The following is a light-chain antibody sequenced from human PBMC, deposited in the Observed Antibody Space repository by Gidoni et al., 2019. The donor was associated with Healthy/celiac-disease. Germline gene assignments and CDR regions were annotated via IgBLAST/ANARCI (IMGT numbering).Light chain of an antibody. J-gene: IGKJ1*01. V-gene: IGKV3-11*01. CDR3: QQRSNWPWT. CDR1: QSVSSY. Sequence: EIVVTQSPATLSLSPGERATLSCRASQSVSSYLAWYRQQPGQAPRLLIYVAANRATGIPARFSGSGSGTDFTLTISSLEPEDFAVYYCQQRSNWPWTFGQGTQVEI. CDR2: VAA.